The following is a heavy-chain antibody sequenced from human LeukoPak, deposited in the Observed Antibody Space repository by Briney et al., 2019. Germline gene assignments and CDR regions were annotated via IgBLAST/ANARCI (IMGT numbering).Heavy chain of an antibody. Sequence: GGSLRLSCAASGFTFSSYGMHWARQAPGKGLEWVAVISYDGSNKYYADSVKGRFTISRDNSKNTLYLQMNSLRAEDTAVYYCAKVNRKAVAGTGSYYYYMDVWGKGTTVTVSS. D-gene: IGHD6-19*01. CDR2: ISYDGSNK. V-gene: IGHV3-30*18. CDR3: AKVNRKAVAGTGSYYYYMDV. J-gene: IGHJ6*03. CDR1: GFTFSSYG.